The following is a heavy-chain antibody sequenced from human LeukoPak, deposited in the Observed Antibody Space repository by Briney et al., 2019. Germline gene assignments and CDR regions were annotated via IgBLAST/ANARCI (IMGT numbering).Heavy chain of an antibody. J-gene: IGHJ5*02. CDR3: ARDSVGITGTTGNWFDP. Sequence: PSETLSLTCTVSGGSISSSTYYWSWIRQPPGKGLEWIGEINHSGSTNYNPSLKSRVTISVDTSKNQFSLKLSSVTAADTAVYYCARDSVGITGTTGNWFDPWGQGTLVTVSS. V-gene: IGHV4-39*07. D-gene: IGHD1-7*01. CDR2: INHSGST. CDR1: GGSISSSTYY.